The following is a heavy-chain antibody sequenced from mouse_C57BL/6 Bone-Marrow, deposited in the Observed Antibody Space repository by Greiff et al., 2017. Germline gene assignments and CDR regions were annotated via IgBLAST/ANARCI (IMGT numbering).Heavy chain of an antibody. Sequence: VKLQQPGAELVKPGASVKLSCKASGYTFTSYWMQWVKQRPGQGLEWIGEIDPADSYTTYNQKFKGKATLTVDQSSSTAYMQHSSLKSGDSAGFYCARGGFYYYGSSYEFFAMDYWGQGTSVTVSS. J-gene: IGHJ4*01. CDR1: GYTFTSYW. CDR2: IDPADSYT. V-gene: IGHV1-50*01. D-gene: IGHD1-1*01. CDR3: ARGGFYYYGSSYEFFAMDY.